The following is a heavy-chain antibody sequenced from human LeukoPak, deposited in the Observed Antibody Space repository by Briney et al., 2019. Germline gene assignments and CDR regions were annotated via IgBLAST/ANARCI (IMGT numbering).Heavy chain of an antibody. V-gene: IGHV4-4*07. CDR3: ARGVGSYEDSHYFYYMDV. J-gene: IGHJ6*03. CDR1: GGSISSYY. CDR2: IYPGGTT. D-gene: IGHD2-15*01. Sequence: PSETLSLTCSVSGGSISSYYWNWIRQPAGKGLESIGRIYPGGTTNSNPSLKSRVNLSVDTSKNQFSLNLSSVTAADTAVYFCARGVGSYEDSHYFYYMDVWGKGTTVTVSS.